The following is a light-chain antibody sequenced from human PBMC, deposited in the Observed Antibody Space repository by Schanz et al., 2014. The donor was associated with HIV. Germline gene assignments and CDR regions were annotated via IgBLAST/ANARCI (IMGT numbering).Light chain of an antibody. J-gene: IGKJ2*01. CDR3: QQSYSTPHT. Sequence: DIQMTQSPSTLSASVGDRVTITCRASQNIDDWLAWYQQKPGKAPNLLIYQASTLKTGVPSRFSGSRSGTDFTLTISSLQPEDFATYYCQQSYSTPHTFGQGTKLEIK. CDR2: QAS. CDR1: QNIDDW. V-gene: IGKV1-39*01.